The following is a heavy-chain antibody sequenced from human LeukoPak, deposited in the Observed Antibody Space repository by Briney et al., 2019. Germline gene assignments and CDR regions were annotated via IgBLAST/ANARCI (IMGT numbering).Heavy chain of an antibody. CDR1: GFTLGDYA. V-gene: IGHV3-49*03. D-gene: IGHD1-1*01. CDR2: IRSKAYGETA. CDR3: TRDRGAYNLYDY. J-gene: IGHJ4*02. Sequence: GGSLRLSCTASGFTLGDYAMSWIRQAPGKGLEWVGFIRSKAYGETADYAASVRGRFTISRDDSKAIAYLQMNSLKTEDTAVYHCTRDRGAYNLYDYWGQGTLVTVSS.